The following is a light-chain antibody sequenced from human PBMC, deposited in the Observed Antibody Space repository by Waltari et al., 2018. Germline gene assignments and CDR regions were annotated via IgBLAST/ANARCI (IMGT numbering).Light chain of an antibody. CDR3: SSYAGSGSPRV. CDR2: EGS. Sequence: QSVLIQPASVSGSPGQSITMSCTETNSDVGSYNLVSWYQQHPGKAPKFLIYEGSKRPSGVSYRFSGSKSGNTASLTISGLQADDEADYYCSSYAGSGSPRVFGGGTKLTVL. CDR1: NSDVGSYNL. V-gene: IGLV2-23*01. J-gene: IGLJ3*02.